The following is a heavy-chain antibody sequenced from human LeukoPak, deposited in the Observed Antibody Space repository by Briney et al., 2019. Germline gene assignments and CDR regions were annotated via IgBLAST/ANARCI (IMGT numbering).Heavy chain of an antibody. CDR1: GFTFSSYD. CDR2: IGTAGDT. CDR3: ARVTVTTETYYYYYMDV. J-gene: IGHJ6*03. V-gene: IGHV3-13*01. Sequence: PGGSLRLSCAASGFTFSSYDMHWVRQATGKGLEWVSAIGTAGDTYYPGSVKGRFTISRDNSKNTLYLQMNSLRAEDTAVYYCARVTVTTETYYYYYMDVWGKGTTVTVSS. D-gene: IGHD4-17*01.